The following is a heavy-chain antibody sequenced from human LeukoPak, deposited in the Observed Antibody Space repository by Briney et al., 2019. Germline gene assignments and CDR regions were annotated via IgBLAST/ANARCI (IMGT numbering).Heavy chain of an antibody. D-gene: IGHD6-19*01. Sequence: SETLSLTCTVSGGSISSYYWSWIRQPPGKGLEWIGYIYYSGSATYNPSLKSRVTISLNTSKNQFCLKLSSVTAADTALYYCAGRSRSAWYYDYWGQGTLVIVSS. CDR2: IYYSGSA. CDR3: AGRSRSAWYYDY. J-gene: IGHJ4*02. V-gene: IGHV4-59*01. CDR1: GGSISSYY.